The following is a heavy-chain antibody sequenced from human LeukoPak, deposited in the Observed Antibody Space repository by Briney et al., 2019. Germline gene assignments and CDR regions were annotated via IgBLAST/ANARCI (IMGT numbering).Heavy chain of an antibody. CDR1: GYTFTNYD. D-gene: IGHD3-10*01. V-gene: IGHV1-46*01. CDR3: ARGQMRLRWFDP. CDR2: INPSGGST. Sequence: VASVKVSCKASGYTFTNYDINWVRQAPGQGLEWMGIINPSGGSTSYAQKFQGRVTMTRDMSTSTVYMELSSLRSEDTAVYYFARGQMRLRWFDPWGQGTLVTVSS. J-gene: IGHJ5*02.